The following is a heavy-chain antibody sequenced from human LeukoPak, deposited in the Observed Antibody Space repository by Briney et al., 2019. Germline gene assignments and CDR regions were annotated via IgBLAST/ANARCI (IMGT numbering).Heavy chain of an antibody. D-gene: IGHD3-22*01. CDR2: VNSDGSAT. V-gene: IGHV3-74*01. CDR3: AKDRGIVVVITLFDY. Sequence: PGGSLRLSCAASGFNLSMYWIHWVRQVPGKGLEWLSRVNSDGSATIYADSVKGRFTISRDNSKNTLHLQMNSLRAEDTAVYYCAKDRGIVVVITLFDYWGQGTLVTVSS. J-gene: IGHJ4*02. CDR1: GFNLSMYW.